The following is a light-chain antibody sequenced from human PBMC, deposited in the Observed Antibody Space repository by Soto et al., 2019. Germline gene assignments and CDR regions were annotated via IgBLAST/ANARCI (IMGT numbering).Light chain of an antibody. CDR2: EVN. CDR1: SSDVGTHNY. J-gene: IGLJ1*01. CDR3: SSYRGSSTLYV. Sequence: QSALTQPASVSGSPGQSITISCTGTSSDVGTHNYVSWYQQHPGKAPTLMIYEVNNRPSGVSNRFSGSKSDNTASLTISGLQAEDEADYYCSSYRGSSTLYVFGTGTKVTVL. V-gene: IGLV2-14*01.